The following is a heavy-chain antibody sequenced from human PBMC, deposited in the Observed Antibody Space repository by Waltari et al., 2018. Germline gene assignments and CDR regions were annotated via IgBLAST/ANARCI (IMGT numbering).Heavy chain of an antibody. J-gene: IGHJ2*01. V-gene: IGHV3-13*04. CDR3: TRGGSPAAIEGQLHCYFDL. CDR1: EFTFRTYD. Sequence: EEQLEESGGGLVQPGGSLSLSCAASEFTFRTYDLRWVRLRSGKGLEWVSSIGTTGDPYYADSVKGRFTISRENAKKSLYLQMNSLTAGDTAVYYCTRGGSPAAIEGQLHCYFDLWGRGTLISVSS. CDR2: IGTTGDP. D-gene: IGHD2-2*02.